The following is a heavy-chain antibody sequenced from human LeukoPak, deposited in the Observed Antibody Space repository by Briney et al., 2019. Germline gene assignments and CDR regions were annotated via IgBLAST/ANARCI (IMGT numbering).Heavy chain of an antibody. D-gene: IGHD1-20*01. Sequence: GGSLRLSCAASGFTFSSYGMHWVRQAPGKGLEWVAVISYDGSNKYYADSVKGRFTISRDNSKSTLYLQMNSLRAEDTAVYYCAKEGVTGDFDYWGQGTLVTVSS. CDR1: GFTFSSYG. CDR3: AKEGVTGDFDY. CDR2: ISYDGSNK. V-gene: IGHV3-30*18. J-gene: IGHJ4*02.